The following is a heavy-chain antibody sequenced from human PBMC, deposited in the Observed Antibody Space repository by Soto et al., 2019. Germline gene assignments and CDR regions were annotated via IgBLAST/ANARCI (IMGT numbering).Heavy chain of an antibody. V-gene: IGHV4-34*01. CDR2: SNDSGNA. CDR3: ARLLRVTPAYGFDV. J-gene: IGHJ6*02. CDR1: GGSFSGYY. D-gene: IGHD2-21*02. Sequence: QVQLQQWGAGLLKPSETLSLTCAVYGGSFSGYYWNWIRQPPGKGLEWIGESNDSGNANYNPSLKSRVSISVDTSKNQVSLKLNFVTAADTAVYYCARLLRVTPAYGFDVWGQGTTVTVSS.